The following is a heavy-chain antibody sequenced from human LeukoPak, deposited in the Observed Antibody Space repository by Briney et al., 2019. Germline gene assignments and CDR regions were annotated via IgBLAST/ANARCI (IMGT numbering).Heavy chain of an antibody. CDR1: GVSVSSGSYY. D-gene: IGHD3-10*01. V-gene: IGHV4-61*01. J-gene: IGHJ3*02. Sequence: SETLSLTCTVSGVSVSSGSYYWSWIRQPPGKGLEWIGYIYYSGSTNYNPSLKSRVTISVDTSKNQFSLKLSSVTAADTAVYYCAREQYYGSGRYTAFDIWGQGTMVTVSS. CDR3: AREQYYGSGRYTAFDI. CDR2: IYYSGST.